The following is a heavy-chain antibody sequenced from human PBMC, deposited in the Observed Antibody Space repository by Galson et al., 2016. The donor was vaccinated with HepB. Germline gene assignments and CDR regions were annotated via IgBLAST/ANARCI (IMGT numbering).Heavy chain of an antibody. CDR3: AKPETRTYDILTGYSHFDY. CDR1: GFTFSRSD. Sequence: SLRLSCAASGFTFSRSDMYWVRQAPGKGLEWVAVTSYDGSNEYYADSVKGRFTISRDNSKNTLNLQMNSLRAEDTAVYYCAKPETRTYDILTGYSHFDYWGQGTLVTVSS. CDR2: TSYDGSNE. J-gene: IGHJ4*02. V-gene: IGHV3-30*18. D-gene: IGHD3-9*01.